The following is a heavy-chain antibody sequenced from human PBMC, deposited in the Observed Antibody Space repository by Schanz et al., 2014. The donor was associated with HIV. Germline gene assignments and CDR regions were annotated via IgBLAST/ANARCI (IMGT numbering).Heavy chain of an antibody. CDR2: ISESGGRT. D-gene: IGHD3-22*01. CDR1: GFNFNNYA. V-gene: IGHV3-23*04. CDR3: AKDRNYYDSRFLGKGNYYYYYGMDV. Sequence: MQLVESGGGVVRPGGSLRLSCAASGFNFNNYAMTWVRQAPGKGLEWVSSISESGGRTYYANSVKGRFTVSRDNAKNTVYLQMKSLRVEDTAVYYCAKDRNYYDSRFLGKGNYYYYYGMDVWGQGTTVTVSS. J-gene: IGHJ6*02.